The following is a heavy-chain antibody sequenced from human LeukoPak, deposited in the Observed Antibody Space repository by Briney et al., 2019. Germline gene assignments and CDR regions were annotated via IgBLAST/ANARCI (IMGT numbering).Heavy chain of an antibody. V-gene: IGHV3-74*01. CDR2: INSDGSNT. CDR3: VQEINRGDRRYFDY. CDR1: GFTFSTYW. J-gene: IGHJ4*02. Sequence: PGGSLTLSCAASGFTFSTYWMHWVRQAPGKGLVWVSRINSDGSNTNYADSVKGRFTISRDNAKNTLYLQMDSLRAGDTAVYYCVQEINRGDRRYFDYWGQGTLVTVSS. D-gene: IGHD1-14*01.